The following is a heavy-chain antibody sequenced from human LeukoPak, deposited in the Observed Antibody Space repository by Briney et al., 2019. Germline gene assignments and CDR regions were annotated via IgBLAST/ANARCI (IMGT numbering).Heavy chain of an antibody. V-gene: IGHV3-21*01. CDR2: ITGSSSFI. CDR3: AAAPELPGLFDP. Sequence: GGSLRLSCAASGFTLSGYNMNWVRQAPGKGLEWVSSITGSSSFIYYSDSVNGRFTISRDNADNSVYLQMNSLRAEDTAVYNCAAAPELPGLFDPWGRGTLVTVSS. J-gene: IGHJ5*02. D-gene: IGHD1-14*01. CDR1: GFTLSGYN.